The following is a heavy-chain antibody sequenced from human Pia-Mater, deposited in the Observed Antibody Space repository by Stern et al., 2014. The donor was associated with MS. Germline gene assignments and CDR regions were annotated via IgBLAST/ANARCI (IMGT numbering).Heavy chain of an antibody. J-gene: IGHJ4*02. D-gene: IGHD3-3*01. V-gene: IGHV2-70*04. CDR3: ARSPPYYEFWNDYYYFDY. CDR2: LDLDDDK. CDR1: GFSLSTSGMR. Sequence: QVTLKESGPALVKPTQTLTLTCTFSGFSLSTSGMRVSWIRQPPGKALEXLARLDLDDDKFYSTSLKTRLTISKDTSKNQVVLTMTNMDPVDTATYYCARSPPYYEFWNDYYYFDYWGQGTLVAVSS.